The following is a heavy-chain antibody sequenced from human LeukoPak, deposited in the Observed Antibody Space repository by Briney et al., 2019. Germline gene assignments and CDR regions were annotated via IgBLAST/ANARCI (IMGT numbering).Heavy chain of an antibody. V-gene: IGHV1-69*13. D-gene: IGHD4-23*01. CDR2: IIPIFGTA. J-gene: IGHJ4*02. CDR1: GGTFSSYA. CDR3: ARRWFNLYYFDY. Sequence: ASVKVSCKASGGTFSSYAISWVRQAPGQGLEWMGGIIPIFGTANYAQKFQGRVTITADESTSTAYMELSSLRSEDTAVYYCARRWFNLYYFDYWGQGTLVTVSS.